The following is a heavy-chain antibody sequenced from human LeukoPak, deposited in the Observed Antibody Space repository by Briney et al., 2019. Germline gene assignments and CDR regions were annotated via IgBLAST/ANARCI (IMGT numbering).Heavy chain of an antibody. D-gene: IGHD6-19*01. CDR2: IKQDGSEK. CDR1: GFTFSSYW. J-gene: IGHJ3*02. V-gene: IGHV3-7*01. Sequence: GGSLRLSCAASGFTFSSYWMSWVRQAPGKGLEWVANIKQDGSEKYYVDSVKGRFTISRDNAKNSLYLQMNSLRAEDTAMYYCARAVAGTGRYAAFDIWGQGTMVTVSS. CDR3: ARAVAGTGRYAAFDI.